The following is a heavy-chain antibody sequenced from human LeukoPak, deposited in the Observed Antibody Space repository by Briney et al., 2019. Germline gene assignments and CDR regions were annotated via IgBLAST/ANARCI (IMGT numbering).Heavy chain of an antibody. CDR1: GFTFSSYS. J-gene: IGHJ4*02. Sequence: PGGSLRLSCAASGFTFSSYSMNWVRQAPGKGLEWVSSISSSSSYIYYADSVKGRFTISRDNAKNSLYLQMNSLRAEDTAVYYCARDRRGYSSGWYSNWGQGTLVTVSS. D-gene: IGHD6-19*01. V-gene: IGHV3-21*01. CDR3: ARDRRGYSSGWYSN. CDR2: ISSSSSYI.